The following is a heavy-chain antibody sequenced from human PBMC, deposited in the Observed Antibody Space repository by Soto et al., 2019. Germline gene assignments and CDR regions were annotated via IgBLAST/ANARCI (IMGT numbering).Heavy chain of an antibody. D-gene: IGHD6-13*01. J-gene: IGHJ6*02. Sequence: GGSLRLSCAASGFTFSSYGMHWVRQAPGKGLEWVAVISYDGSNKYYADSVKGRFTISRDNSKNTLYLQMNSLRAEDTAVYYCAKESYSSSWYPYYYYYYGMDVWGQGTTVTAP. CDR3: AKESYSSSWYPYYYYYYGMDV. CDR2: ISYDGSNK. V-gene: IGHV3-30*18. CDR1: GFTFSSYG.